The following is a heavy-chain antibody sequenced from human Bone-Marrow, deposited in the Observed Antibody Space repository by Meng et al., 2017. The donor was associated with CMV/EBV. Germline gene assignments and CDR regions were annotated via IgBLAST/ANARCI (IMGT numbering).Heavy chain of an antibody. CDR2: IRYDGSNK. CDR1: GFTFSSYG. CDR3: AKIGPLMSYDFWSGYRYGYYGMDV. J-gene: IGHJ6*02. Sequence: GGSLRLSCAASGFTFSSYGMHWVRQAPGKGLEWVAFIRYDGSNKYYADSVKGRFTISRDNSKNTLYLQMNSLRAEDTGVYYCAKIGPLMSYDFWSGYRYGYYGMDVWGQGTTVTVSS. D-gene: IGHD3-3*01. V-gene: IGHV3-30*02.